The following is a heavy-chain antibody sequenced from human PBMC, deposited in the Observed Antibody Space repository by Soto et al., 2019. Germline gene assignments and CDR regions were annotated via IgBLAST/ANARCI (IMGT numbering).Heavy chain of an antibody. V-gene: IGHV3-74*01. CDR2: IKGDETNT. CDR1: GFTFSSYW. CDR3: ARGLSGYYGFDY. D-gene: IGHD5-12*01. Sequence: EVQLVESGGGLVQFGGSLRLSRAASGFTFSSYWMHWVRQVPGKGLVWVSRIKGDETNTGYADSVKGRFTISRDNVKNTLYLQMNSLRAEDTAVYYCARGLSGYYGFDYWGQGTLVTVSS. J-gene: IGHJ4*02.